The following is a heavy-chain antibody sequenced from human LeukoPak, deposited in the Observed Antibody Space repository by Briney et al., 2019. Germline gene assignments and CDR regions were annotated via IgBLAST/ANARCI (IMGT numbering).Heavy chain of an antibody. Sequence: ASVKVSCKASGYTFTSYGISWVRQAPGQGREWIGWISAYNGSTNYAQKLQGRVTMTTDTSTSTAYMELRRLRSDDTAVYYCARDASYYYDSSGYYPPTEVGIPYYYYGMDVWGQGTTVTVSS. J-gene: IGHJ6*02. V-gene: IGHV1-18*01. CDR1: GYTFTSYG. CDR3: ARDASYYYDSSGYYPPTEVGIPYYYYGMDV. D-gene: IGHD3-22*01. CDR2: ISAYNGST.